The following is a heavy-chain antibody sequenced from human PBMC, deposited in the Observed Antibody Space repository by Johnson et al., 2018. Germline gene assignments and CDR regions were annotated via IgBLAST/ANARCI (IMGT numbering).Heavy chain of an antibody. CDR2: INSAGSST. J-gene: IGHJ6*02. D-gene: IGHD6-13*01. CDR1: GFTFSSYW. V-gene: IGHV3-74*02. CDR3: ARARSWCDYYYYGMDG. Sequence: QLVESGGGLVQPGRSLRLSCAASGFTFSSYWMHWVRQAPGKGLVWVSRINSAGSSTSYADSVKGRFPIPRDNAKNTLYLQMNSLRAEETAVYYCARARSWCDYYYYGMDGWVQGTTVTVSS.